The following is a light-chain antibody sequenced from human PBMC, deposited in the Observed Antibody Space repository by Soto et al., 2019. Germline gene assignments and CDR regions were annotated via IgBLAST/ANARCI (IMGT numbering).Light chain of an antibody. CDR1: SSDVGGYNY. CDR2: DVS. V-gene: IGLV2-14*01. CDR3: SSYTSSDTGV. Sequence: QSALTQPASVSGSPGQSITISCTGTSSDVGGYNYVSWYQQHPGKAPKLMIYDVSYRPSGVSNRFSGSKSGNTASLTISGLQAEDDADYYCSSYTSSDTGVFGTGTKLTVL. J-gene: IGLJ1*01.